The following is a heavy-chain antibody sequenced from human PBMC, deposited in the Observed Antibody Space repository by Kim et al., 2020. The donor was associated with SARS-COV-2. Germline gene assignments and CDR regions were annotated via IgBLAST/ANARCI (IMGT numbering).Heavy chain of an antibody. Sequence: RFTISRDNAKNRLYLQMNSLRAEDTAVYYCARDPRGYSYGSSYYYGMDVWGQGTTVTVSS. CDR3: ARDPRGYSYGSSYYYGMDV. J-gene: IGHJ6*02. V-gene: IGHV3-30*07. D-gene: IGHD5-18*01.